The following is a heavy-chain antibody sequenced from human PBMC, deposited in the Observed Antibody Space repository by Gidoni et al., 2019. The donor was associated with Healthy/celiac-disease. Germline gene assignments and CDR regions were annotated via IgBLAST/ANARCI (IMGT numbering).Heavy chain of an antibody. Sequence: EVQLVESGGGLVQPGGSLRLSCAASGFTFSSYSMNWLRQTPGKGLEWVSYISSSSSTIYYADSVKGRFTISRDNAKNSLYLQMNSLRDEDTAVYYCARDGTYYDYVWGSYRYTDGMDVWGQGTTVTVSS. CDR2: ISSSSSTI. CDR3: ARDGTYYDYVWGSYRYTDGMDV. D-gene: IGHD3-16*02. CDR1: GFTFSSYS. J-gene: IGHJ6*02. V-gene: IGHV3-48*02.